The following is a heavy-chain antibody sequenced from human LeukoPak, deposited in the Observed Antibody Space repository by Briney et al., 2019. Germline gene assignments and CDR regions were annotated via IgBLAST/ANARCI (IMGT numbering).Heavy chain of an antibody. D-gene: IGHD3-10*01. J-gene: IGHJ4*02. CDR3: ARLTMVRGVY. CDR2: ISHSGNT. Sequence: SETLSLTCAVSGGSISSGSYSWSWIRQPPGKGLEWIGYISHSGNTYYNPSLKSRVTISVDKSKNQFSLKLSSVTAADTAVYYCARLTMVRGVYWGQGTLVTVSS. V-gene: IGHV4-30-2*01. CDR1: GGSISSGSYS.